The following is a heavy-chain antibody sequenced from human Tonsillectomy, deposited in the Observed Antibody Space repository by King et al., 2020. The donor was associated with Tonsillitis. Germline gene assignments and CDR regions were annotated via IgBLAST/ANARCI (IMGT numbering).Heavy chain of an antibody. J-gene: IGHJ6*02. CDR2: VSFDGNEE. Sequence: VQLVESGGGAVQPGRSLRLSCVASGLTRTTHAIHWVRQAPGKGLEWVAVVSFDGNEELYADSVKGRFTISKDSSKNTVYLQMNSLRPEDTAIYYCAKDFGDHPFLGDYYYYGMDVWGQGTTVAVSS. CDR3: AKDFGDHPFLGDYYYYGMDV. V-gene: IGHV3-30*18. CDR1: GLTRTTHA. D-gene: IGHD2-21*02.